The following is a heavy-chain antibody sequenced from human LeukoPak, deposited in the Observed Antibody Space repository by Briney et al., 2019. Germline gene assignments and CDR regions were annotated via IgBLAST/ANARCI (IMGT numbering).Heavy chain of an antibody. D-gene: IGHD6-13*01. CDR2: IDWDDDK. Sequence: LRLSCAASGFTFSSYAMSWIRQPPGKALEWLARIDWDDDKHYSTSLKTRLTISKDTSKNQVVLTMTNTDPVDTGTYYCARLSRSRYNFDYWGQGTLVTVSS. CDR1: GFTFSSYAM. J-gene: IGHJ4*02. V-gene: IGHV2-70*11. CDR3: ARLSRSRYNFDY.